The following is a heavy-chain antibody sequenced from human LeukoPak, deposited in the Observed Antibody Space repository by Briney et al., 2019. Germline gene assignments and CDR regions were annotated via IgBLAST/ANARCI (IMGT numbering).Heavy chain of an antibody. CDR2: IIPILGIA. Sequence: VASVKVSCKASGGTFSSYAISWVRQAPGQGLEWMGRIIPILGIANYAQKFQGRVTITADKSTSTAYMELSSLRSEGTAVYYCALSPPRAEYFQHWGQGTLVTVSS. V-gene: IGHV1-69*04. CDR3: ALSPPRAEYFQH. CDR1: GGTFSSYA. J-gene: IGHJ1*01.